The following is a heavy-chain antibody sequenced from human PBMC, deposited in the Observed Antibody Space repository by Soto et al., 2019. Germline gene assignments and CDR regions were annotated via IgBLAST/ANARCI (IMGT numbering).Heavy chain of an antibody. CDR1: GFTFSSYG. Sequence: QVQLVESGGGVVQPGRSLRLSCAASGFTFSSYGMHWVRQAPGKGLEWVAVISYDGSNKYYADSVKGRFTISRDNSKNTLYLQMNCLRAEDTAVYYCAKDRQWLAYFDYWGQGTLVTVSS. J-gene: IGHJ4*02. CDR3: AKDRQWLAYFDY. D-gene: IGHD6-19*01. V-gene: IGHV3-30*18. CDR2: ISYDGSNK.